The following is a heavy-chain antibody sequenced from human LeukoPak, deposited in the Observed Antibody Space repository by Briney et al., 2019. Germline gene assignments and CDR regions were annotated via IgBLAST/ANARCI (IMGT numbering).Heavy chain of an antibody. CDR2: INPNSGGT. CDR3: ARVAHYDYVWGSYRPDY. J-gene: IGHJ4*02. V-gene: IGHV1-2*02. Sequence: ASVKVSCKASGYTFTGYYMHWVRQAPGQGLEGMGWINPNSGGTNYAQKFQGRVTMTRDTSISTAYMELSRLRSDDTAVYYCARVAHYDYVWGSYRPDYWGQGTLVTVSS. CDR1: GYTFTGYY. D-gene: IGHD3-16*02.